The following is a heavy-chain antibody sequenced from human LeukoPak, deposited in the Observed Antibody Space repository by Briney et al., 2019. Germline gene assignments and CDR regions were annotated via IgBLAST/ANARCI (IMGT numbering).Heavy chain of an antibody. CDR2: IWYDGSNK. CDR1: GFTFSSYG. Sequence: GGSLRLSCAASGFTFSSYGMHWVRQAPGKGLEWVAVIWYDGSNKYYADSVKGRFTISRDNSKNALFLQMNGLRVEDTATYYCVREGPRGLAFDVWGQGTMVTVSS. J-gene: IGHJ3*01. CDR3: VREGPRGLAFDV. D-gene: IGHD3/OR15-3a*01. V-gene: IGHV3-33*01.